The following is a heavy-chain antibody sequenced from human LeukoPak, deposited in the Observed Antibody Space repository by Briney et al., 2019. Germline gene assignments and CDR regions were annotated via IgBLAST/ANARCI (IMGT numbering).Heavy chain of an antibody. Sequence: SEALSLTCTDSDGSISSYYWCWIRKPPGTGLEWVGHIYDMMGTHYDAPLPNRAPISGDKPKALYSLMLNCVTAADTAVYYCGSTNYNASLTNRVTISVDTSKNQFSLKLSSVTAADTAVYYCAREVGYCSGGSCVSYFDYWGQGTLVSVST. J-gene: IGHJ4*02. CDR2: IYDMMGT. CDR3: GSTNYNASLTNRVTISVDTSKNQFSLKLSSVTAADTAVYYCAREVGYCSGGSCVSYFDY. V-gene: IGHV4-59*01. CDR1: DGSISSYY. D-gene: IGHD3-10*01.